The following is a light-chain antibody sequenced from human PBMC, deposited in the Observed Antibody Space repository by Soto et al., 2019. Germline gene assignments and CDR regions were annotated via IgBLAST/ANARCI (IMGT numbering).Light chain of an antibody. J-gene: IGLJ2*01. CDR1: NSNTGAGYD. V-gene: IGLV1-40*01. CDR2: GNS. CDR3: QSYDSSLSRSV. Sequence: QSVLTQPPSVSGAPGQRVTMSCTGSNSNTGAGYDVHWYQQLPGTAPKLLIYGNSNRPSGVPDRFSGSKSGTSASLAITGLQAEDEADYYCQSYDSSLSRSVFGGGTKLTVL.